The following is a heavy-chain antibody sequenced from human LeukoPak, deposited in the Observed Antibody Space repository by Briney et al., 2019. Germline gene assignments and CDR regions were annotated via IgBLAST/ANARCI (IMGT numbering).Heavy chain of an antibody. V-gene: IGHV4-34*01. J-gene: IGHJ4*02. CDR1: GGSFSGYY. CDR3: ARGLPKRGAFLTGYYYFDY. D-gene: IGHD3-9*01. CDR2: INHSGST. Sequence: KPSEALSLTCAVYGGSFSGYYWSWIRQPPGKGLEWIGEINHSGSTNYNPSLKSRVTISVDTSKNQFFLKLSSVTAADTAVYYCARGLPKRGAFLTGYYYFDYWGQGTLVTVSS.